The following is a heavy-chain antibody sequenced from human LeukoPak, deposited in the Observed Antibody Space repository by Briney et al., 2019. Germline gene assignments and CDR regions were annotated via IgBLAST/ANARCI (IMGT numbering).Heavy chain of an antibody. D-gene: IGHD1-14*01. CDR2: VHRSDHK. CDR1: GFSLSTSGMS. Sequence: ESGPALVRPTQTLTLTCTFSGFSLSTSGMSVSWIRQPPGKALEWLARVHRSDHKYYNSSLKTRLTISRDPSKNQVVLTMTNMDPVDTATYYCARIRDGAGDFWGQGTLVTVSS. CDR3: ARIRDGAGDF. J-gene: IGHJ4*02. V-gene: IGHV2-70*11.